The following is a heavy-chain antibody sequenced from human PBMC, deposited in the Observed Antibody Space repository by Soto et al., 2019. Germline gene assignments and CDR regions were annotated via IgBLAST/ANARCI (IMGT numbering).Heavy chain of an antibody. CDR2: VSNGGDGT. Sequence: EVQLSESGGGLVQPGGSLRLSCAASGFTFSSNGMSWVRQAPGKGLEWVSGVSNGGDGTSYADPVKGRFTIYRDNSRNKLYLEMNSLRAEDTAVYYCAKNPREPTFWGQGTLVTVSS. D-gene: IGHD3-16*01. CDR1: GFTFSSNG. V-gene: IGHV3-23*01. J-gene: IGHJ4*02. CDR3: AKNPREPTF.